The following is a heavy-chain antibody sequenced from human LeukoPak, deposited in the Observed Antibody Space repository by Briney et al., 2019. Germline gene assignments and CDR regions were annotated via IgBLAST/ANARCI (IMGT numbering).Heavy chain of an antibody. CDR1: GYTFTSYG. Sequence: SVKVSCKASGYTFTSYGISWVRQAPGQGLEWMGWISAYDGNTNYAQKLQGRVTMTTDTSTSTAYMELRSLRSDDTAVYYCARDGTPYYYGSGSQMWFDPWGQGTLVTVSS. CDR3: ARDGTPYYYGSGSQMWFDP. V-gene: IGHV1-18*01. D-gene: IGHD3-10*01. J-gene: IGHJ5*02. CDR2: ISAYDGNT.